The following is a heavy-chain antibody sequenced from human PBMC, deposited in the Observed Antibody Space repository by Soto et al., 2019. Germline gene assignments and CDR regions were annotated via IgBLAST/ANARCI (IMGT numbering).Heavy chain of an antibody. CDR3: ARGPRRELGYYYGMDV. Sequence: ASVKVSCKASGYTFTSYGISWVRQAPGQGLEWMGWISAYNGNTNYAQKLQGRVTMTTDTSTSTAYMELRSLRSDNTAVYYCARGPRRELGYYYGMDVWGQGATVTV. J-gene: IGHJ6*02. CDR2: ISAYNGNT. D-gene: IGHD1-26*01. CDR1: GYTFTSYG. V-gene: IGHV1-18*01.